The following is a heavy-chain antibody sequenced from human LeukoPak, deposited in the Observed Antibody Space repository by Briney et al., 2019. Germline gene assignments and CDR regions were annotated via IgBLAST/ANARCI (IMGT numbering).Heavy chain of an antibody. CDR1: GFTFSSYG. Sequence: QAGGSLRLSXAASGFTFSSYGMHWVRQAPGKGLEWVAFIRYDGSNKYYADSVKGRFTISRDNSKNTLYLQMNSLRAEDTAVYYCAKDRGVYDFWSGYSDYWGQGTLVTVSS. CDR3: AKDRGVYDFWSGYSDY. D-gene: IGHD3-3*01. CDR2: IRYDGSNK. V-gene: IGHV3-30*02. J-gene: IGHJ4*02.